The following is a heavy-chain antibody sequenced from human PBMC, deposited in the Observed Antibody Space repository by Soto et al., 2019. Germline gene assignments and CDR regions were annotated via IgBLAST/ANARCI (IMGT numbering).Heavy chain of an antibody. CDR3: ARGGGITGTTEGSWFDP. J-gene: IGHJ5*02. CDR1: GGSISSYY. D-gene: IGHD1-7*01. V-gene: IGHV4-59*01. CDR2: IYYSGST. Sequence: PSETLSLTCTVSGGSISSYYWSWIRQPPWKGLEWIGYIYYSGSTNYNPSLKSRVTISVDTSKNQFSLKLSSVTAADTAVYYCARGGGITGTTEGSWFDPWGQGTLVTVS.